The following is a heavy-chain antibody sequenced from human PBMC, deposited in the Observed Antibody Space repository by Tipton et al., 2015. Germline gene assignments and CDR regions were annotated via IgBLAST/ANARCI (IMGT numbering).Heavy chain of an antibody. V-gene: IGHV4-59*07. D-gene: IGHD3-10*01. J-gene: IGHJ4*02. CDR3: ATGGASSKFHDF. CDR1: GGSISSYY. CDR2: IYYSGYT. Sequence: TLSLTCTVSGGSISSYYWTWIRQFPGQGLEWIGNIYYSGYTNYNPSLNSRVTISIDTSKNQLALKLTSVTAADTAVYYCATGGASSKFHDFWGQGTLVTVSS.